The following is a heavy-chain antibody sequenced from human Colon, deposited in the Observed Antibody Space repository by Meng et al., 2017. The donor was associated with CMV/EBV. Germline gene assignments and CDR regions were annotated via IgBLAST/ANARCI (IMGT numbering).Heavy chain of an antibody. CDR2: INPKSGGT. D-gene: IGHD1-20*01. Sequence: ASVQVSCKASGYSFSDHYRHWVRQAPGQGLEWMGWINPKSGGTSYAEKFQGRVTMTSDTSIGAAYMELSRLRSDDTAVYFCTRVQRITGIQYPYYFDVWGQGTTVTVSS. V-gene: IGHV1-2*02. J-gene: IGHJ6*02. CDR3: TRVQRITGIQYPYYFDV. CDR1: GYSFSDHY.